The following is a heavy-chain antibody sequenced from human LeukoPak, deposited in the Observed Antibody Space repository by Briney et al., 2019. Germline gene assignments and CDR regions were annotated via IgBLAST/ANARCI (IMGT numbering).Heavy chain of an antibody. Sequence: GVSLRLSCAASGFTFRTYAMSWVRQAPGKGLEWVSGISGSDDSTYYADSVKGRFTISRDNSKNTLYLQMNSLRAEDTAVYYCAKRSGDYYYYGMDVWGQGTTVTVSS. CDR2: ISGSDDST. D-gene: IGHD4-17*01. V-gene: IGHV3-23*01. CDR3: AKRSGDYYYYGMDV. CDR1: GFTFRTYA. J-gene: IGHJ6*02.